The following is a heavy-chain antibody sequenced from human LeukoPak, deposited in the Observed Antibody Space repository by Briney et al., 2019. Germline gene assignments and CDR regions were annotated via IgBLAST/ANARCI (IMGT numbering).Heavy chain of an antibody. CDR3: ARDPRTDCSSTSCDAFDI. Sequence: PSETLSLTCAVYGGSFSGYYWSWIRQPPGKGLEWIGEINHSGSTHYNPSLRSRVTISVDTSKNQFSLKLSSVTAADTAVYYCARDPRTDCSSTSCDAFDIWGQGTMVTVSS. J-gene: IGHJ3*02. V-gene: IGHV4-34*09. CDR2: INHSGST. CDR1: GGSFSGYY. D-gene: IGHD2-2*01.